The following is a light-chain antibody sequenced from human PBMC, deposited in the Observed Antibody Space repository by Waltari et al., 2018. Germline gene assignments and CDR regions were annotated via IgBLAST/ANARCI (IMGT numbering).Light chain of an antibody. Sequence: EIVMTQSPATLPVSPGERATLPCRTSQSVTSNLAWYQQKPGQAPRLLIYGASTRAPGIPARFSGSGSGTEFTLSINSLQSEDFAIYYCQQYHNWPPWTFGQGTKVEIK. CDR1: QSVTSN. J-gene: IGKJ1*01. CDR3: QQYHNWPPWT. CDR2: GAS. V-gene: IGKV3-15*01.